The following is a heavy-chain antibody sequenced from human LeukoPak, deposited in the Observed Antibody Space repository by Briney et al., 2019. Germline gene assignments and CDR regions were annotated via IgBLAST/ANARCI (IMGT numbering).Heavy chain of an antibody. J-gene: IGHJ4*02. Sequence: GGSLRLSCAASGFTFSSYGMHWVRQAPGKGLEWVAFIRYDGSNKYYADSVKGRFTISRDNSKNTLYLQMNSLRAEDTAVYYCARDLSTYTAMVGFFDYWGQGTLVTVSS. V-gene: IGHV3-30*02. CDR2: IRYDGSNK. CDR3: ARDLSTYTAMVGFFDY. D-gene: IGHD5-18*01. CDR1: GFTFSSYG.